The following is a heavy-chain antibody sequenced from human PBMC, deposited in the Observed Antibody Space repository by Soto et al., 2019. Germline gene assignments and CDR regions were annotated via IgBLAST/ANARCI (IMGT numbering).Heavy chain of an antibody. CDR1: GGSISSGGYY. V-gene: IGHV4-31*03. CDR3: ARAGIVVVTALGVYFDY. D-gene: IGHD2-21*02. J-gene: IGHJ4*02. CDR2: IYYSGST. Sequence: QVQLQESGPGLVKPSQTLSLTCTVSGGSISSGGYYWSWIRQHPGKGLEWLGYIYYSGSTYYNPSLKSRVTISVDTSKNQFSLKLSSVTAAVTAVYYCARAGIVVVTALGVYFDYWGQGTLVTVSS.